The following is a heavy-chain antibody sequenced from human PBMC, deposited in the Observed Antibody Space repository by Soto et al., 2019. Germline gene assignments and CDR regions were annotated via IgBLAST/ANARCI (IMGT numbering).Heavy chain of an antibody. CDR1: GFTFSSYA. V-gene: IGHV3-23*01. D-gene: IGHD3-3*01. J-gene: IGHJ4*02. CDR3: AKDPHYDIWSGYSGKIDY. Sequence: PGGSLRLSCAASGFTFSSYAMSWVRQAPGKGLEWVSAISGSGGSTYYADSVKGRFTISRDNSKNTLYLQMNSLRAEDTAVYYCAKDPHYDIWSGYSGKIDYWGQGTMVTVYS. CDR2: ISGSGGST.